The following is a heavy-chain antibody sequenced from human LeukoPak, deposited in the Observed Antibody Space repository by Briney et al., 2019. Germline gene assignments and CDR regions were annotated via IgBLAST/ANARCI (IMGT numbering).Heavy chain of an antibody. CDR1: GGTFSSYA. CDR2: IIPIFGTA. D-gene: IGHD3-10*01. V-gene: IGHV1-69*05. Sequence: ASVKVSCKASGGTFSSYAISWVRQAPGQGLEWMGRIIPIFGTANYAQKFQGRVTITTDESTSTAYMELSSLRSEDTAVYYCARGRSKDYYYSGSHYWGQGTLVTVSS. CDR3: ARGRSKDYYYSGSHY. J-gene: IGHJ4*02.